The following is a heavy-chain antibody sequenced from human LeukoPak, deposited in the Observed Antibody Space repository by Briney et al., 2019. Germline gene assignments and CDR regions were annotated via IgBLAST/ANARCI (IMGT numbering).Heavy chain of an antibody. CDR3: AKDYYYDRSGDNAFDI. Sequence: GGSLRLSCAASGFPLSSYAMIWLRQSRGKGLECVSGISGSGGSTNYADSVKGRFTISRDNSKNTLYLQMNSLRAEDTAVYYCAKDYYYDRSGDNAFDIWGQGTMVTVSS. CDR2: ISGSGGST. CDR1: GFPLSSYA. J-gene: IGHJ3*02. V-gene: IGHV3-23*01. D-gene: IGHD3-22*01.